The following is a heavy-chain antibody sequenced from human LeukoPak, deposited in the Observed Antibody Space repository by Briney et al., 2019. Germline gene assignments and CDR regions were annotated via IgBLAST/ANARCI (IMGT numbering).Heavy chain of an antibody. CDR1: GGTFSSYA. J-gene: IGHJ6*03. Sequence: SVKVSCKASGGTFSSYAISWVRQAPGQGLEWMGRIIPIFGTANYAQKFQGRVTITTDESTSTAYMELSSLRSEDTAVYYCAREARYGGYYYYYYMDVWGQGTLVTVSS. CDR3: AREARYGGYYYYYYMDV. CDR2: IIPIFGTA. D-gene: IGHD3-16*02. V-gene: IGHV1-69*05.